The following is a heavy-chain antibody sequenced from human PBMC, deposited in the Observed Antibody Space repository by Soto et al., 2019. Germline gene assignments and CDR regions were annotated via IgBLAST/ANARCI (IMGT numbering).Heavy chain of an antibody. CDR1: GGSISSSNC. J-gene: IGHJ6*02. Sequence: QVQLQESGPGLVKPSGTLSLTCAVSGGSISSSNCWSWVRQPPGKGLEWIGEIYHSGSTNFNPSLMSRVTLAVAKSKNQFSLKLNSVTAAETAVYYCARVSGCCYYGMDVWGQGTTVTVSS. D-gene: IGHD2-8*01. V-gene: IGHV4-4*02. CDR3: ARVSGCCYYGMDV. CDR2: IYHSGST.